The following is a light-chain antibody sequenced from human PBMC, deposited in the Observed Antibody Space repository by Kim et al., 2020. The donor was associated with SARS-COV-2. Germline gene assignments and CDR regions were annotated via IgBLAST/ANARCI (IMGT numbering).Light chain of an antibody. CDR2: GAS. Sequence: LSPGERATRSCRASQSVSSGYLAWYQQKPGQAPRLLIYGASSRATGIPDRFSGSGSGTDFTLTISRLEPEDFAVYYCQQYGSSPLTFGQGTKV. CDR3: QQYGSSPLT. V-gene: IGKV3-20*01. CDR1: QSVSSGY. J-gene: IGKJ1*01.